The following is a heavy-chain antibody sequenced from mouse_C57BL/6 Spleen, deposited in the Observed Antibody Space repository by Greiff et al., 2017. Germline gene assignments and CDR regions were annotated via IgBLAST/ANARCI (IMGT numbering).Heavy chain of an antibody. CDR3: AGRDYDGSSYEAMDY. CDR2: IYPGSGST. J-gene: IGHJ4*01. D-gene: IGHD1-1*01. CDR1: GYTFTSYW. V-gene: IGHV1-55*01. Sequence: QVQLQQPGAELVKPGASVKMSCKASGYTFTSYWITWVKQRPGQGLEWIGDIYPGSGSTNYNEKFKSKATLTVDTSSSTAYMQLSSLTSEDTAVYDGAGRDYDGSSYEAMDYWGQGASGTVAT.